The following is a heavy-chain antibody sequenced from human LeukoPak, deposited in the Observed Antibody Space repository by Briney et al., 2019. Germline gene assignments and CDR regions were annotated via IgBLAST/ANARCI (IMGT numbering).Heavy chain of an antibody. V-gene: IGHV3-23*01. CDR3: AKRRFDSSGYHFDY. CDR1: GFTFSSYD. J-gene: IGHJ4*02. CDR2: ISGSDFGT. Sequence: PGRPLRLSCAASGFTFSSYDMNWVRQAPGKGPEWVSTISGSDFGTYYADSVKGRFTISRDNSKNTLYIQMNSLRAEDTAVYYCAKRRFDSSGYHFDYWGQGTLVTVSS. D-gene: IGHD3-22*01.